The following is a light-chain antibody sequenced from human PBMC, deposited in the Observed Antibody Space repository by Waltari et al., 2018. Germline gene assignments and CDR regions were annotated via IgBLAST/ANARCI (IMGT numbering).Light chain of an antibody. CDR2: DVS. V-gene: IGLV2-14*01. CDR3: SSYTSSSTWV. Sequence: QSALTQPASVSASPGQSLTISCTGTSSDIRSYNYVAWYQQHPGKAPKLMIYDVSERPSGVSTRFSGSKSGNTASLTISGLQAEDEADYYCSSYTSSSTWVFGGGTKLTVL. J-gene: IGLJ3*02. CDR1: SSDIRSYNY.